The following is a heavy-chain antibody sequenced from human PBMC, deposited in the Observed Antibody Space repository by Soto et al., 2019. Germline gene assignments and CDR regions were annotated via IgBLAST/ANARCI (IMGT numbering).Heavy chain of an antibody. CDR1: GGTFSSYA. Sequence: SVKVSCKASGGTFSSYAISWVRQAPGQGLEWMGGIIPIFGTANYAQKFQGRVTITADESTSTAYMELSSLRSEDTAVYYCARVRFRCTNGVCRTYYFDYWGQGTLVTVSS. CDR2: IIPIFGTA. J-gene: IGHJ4*02. D-gene: IGHD2-8*01. V-gene: IGHV1-69*13. CDR3: ARVRFRCTNGVCRTYYFDY.